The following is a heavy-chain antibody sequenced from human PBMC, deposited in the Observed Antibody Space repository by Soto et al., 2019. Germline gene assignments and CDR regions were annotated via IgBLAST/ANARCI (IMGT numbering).Heavy chain of an antibody. CDR2: ISSSSSYI. V-gene: IGHV3-21*01. J-gene: IGHJ4*02. D-gene: IGHD3-9*01. CDR1: GFTFSSYS. CDR3: ARDLGEYDILTGYYKSGLWYFDY. Sequence: GGSLRLSCAASGFTFSSYSMNWVRQAPGKGLEWVSSISSSSSYIYYADSVKGRFTISRDNAKNSLYLQMNSLRAEDTAVYYCARDLGEYDILTGYYKSGLWYFDYWGQGTLVTVSS.